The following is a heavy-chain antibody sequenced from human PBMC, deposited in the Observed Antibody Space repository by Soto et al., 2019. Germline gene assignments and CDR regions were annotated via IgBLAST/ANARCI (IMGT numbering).Heavy chain of an antibody. J-gene: IGHJ6*02. D-gene: IGHD5-18*01. Sequence: GGSLRLSCAASGFTFSSYGMHWVRQAPGKGLEWVAVISYDGSNKYYADSVKGRFTISRDNSKNTLYLQMNSLRAEDMAVYYCAKDFSYAPYYYGMDVWGQGTTVTVSS. CDR3: AKDFSYAPYYYGMDV. CDR1: GFTFSSYG. CDR2: ISYDGSNK. V-gene: IGHV3-30*18.